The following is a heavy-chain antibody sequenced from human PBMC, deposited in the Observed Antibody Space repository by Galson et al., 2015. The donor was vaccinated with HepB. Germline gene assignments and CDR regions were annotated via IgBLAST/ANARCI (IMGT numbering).Heavy chain of an antibody. V-gene: IGHV3-23*01. J-gene: IGHJ4*02. CDR2: ISGSGGST. CDR1: GFTFSSYA. CDR3: AKAAVTLEALGELSLYRNYFDY. Sequence: SLRLSCAASGFTFSSYAMSWVRQAPGKGLEWVSAISGSGGSTYYADSVKGRFTISRDNSKNTLYLQMNSLRAEDTAVYYCAKAAVTLEALGELSLYRNYFDYWGQGTLVTVSS. D-gene: IGHD3-16*02.